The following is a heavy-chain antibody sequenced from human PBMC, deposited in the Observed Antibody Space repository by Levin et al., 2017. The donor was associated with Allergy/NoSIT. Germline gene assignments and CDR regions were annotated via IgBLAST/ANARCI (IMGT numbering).Heavy chain of an antibody. V-gene: IGHV1-2*02. CDR3: ARQKDETWIQLDY. D-gene: IGHD5-24*01. CDR1: RYMFSDHY. Sequence: GASVKVSCEVSRYMFSDHYMHWLRQAPGQGLEWMGWINPASGDTNYAQTFQGRVTMTRDTVTVTRDTVITTTYMELSSLRSDDTAVYYCARQKDETWIQLDYWGQGTLVTVSS. CDR2: INPASGDT. J-gene: IGHJ4*02.